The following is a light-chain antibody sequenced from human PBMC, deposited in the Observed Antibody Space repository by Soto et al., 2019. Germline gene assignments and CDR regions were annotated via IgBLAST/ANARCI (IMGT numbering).Light chain of an antibody. CDR1: QSISNSY. J-gene: IGKJ1*01. Sequence: EIVSTQSPGTLSLSPGERATLSCRASQSISNSYLAWHQQKPGQAPRLLIYGASNRATGIPDRFSGSGSGTDFTLTINRLEPEDFAVYYCQQYGTSPRTFGQGTRVEIK. V-gene: IGKV3-20*01. CDR2: GAS. CDR3: QQYGTSPRT.